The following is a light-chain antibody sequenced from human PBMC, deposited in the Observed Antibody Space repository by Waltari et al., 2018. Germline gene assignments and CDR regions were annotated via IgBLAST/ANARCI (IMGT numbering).Light chain of an antibody. Sequence: QSVLTQPPSASGTPGQRVTISCSGSSSNIGSQTVNWYQQLPRTAPKLLIYRNYQRRSGVPVRFSGSKSGPSASLAISGLQSEDEADYYCAVWDDSLNGPVFGGGTQLTVL. J-gene: IGLJ7*01. CDR1: SSNIGSQT. CDR2: RNY. V-gene: IGLV1-44*01. CDR3: AVWDDSLNGPV.